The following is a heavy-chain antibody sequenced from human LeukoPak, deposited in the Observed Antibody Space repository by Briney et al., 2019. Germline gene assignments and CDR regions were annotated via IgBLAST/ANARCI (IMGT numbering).Heavy chain of an antibody. CDR3: ARWSTMVRGVIITRGAFDI. V-gene: IGHV1-2*04. CDR1: GYTFTGYY. Sequence: ASVKVSCKASGYTFTGYYMHWVRQAPGQGLEWMGWINPNSGGANYAQKFQGWVTMTRDTSISTAYMELSRLRSDDTAVYYCARWSTMVRGVIITRGAFDIWGQGTMVTVSS. D-gene: IGHD3-10*01. J-gene: IGHJ3*02. CDR2: INPNSGGA.